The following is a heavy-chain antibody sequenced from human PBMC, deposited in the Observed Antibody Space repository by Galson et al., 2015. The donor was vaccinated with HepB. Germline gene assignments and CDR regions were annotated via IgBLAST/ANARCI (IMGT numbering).Heavy chain of an antibody. CDR3: ARGGYCSGASCYLGTFDI. Sequence: SLRLSCAAPGFIFSTYSMNWVRQAPGKGLEWLAYITSSSASIYYADSVKGRFTLSRDNAKNSLFLEMNTLRDDDTAVYYCARGGYCSGASCYLGTFDIWGQGTLVTVSS. V-gene: IGHV3-48*02. CDR1: GFIFSTYS. J-gene: IGHJ3*02. D-gene: IGHD2-15*01. CDR2: ITSSSASI.